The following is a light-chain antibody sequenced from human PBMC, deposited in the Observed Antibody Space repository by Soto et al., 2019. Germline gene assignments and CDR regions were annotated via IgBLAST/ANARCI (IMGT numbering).Light chain of an antibody. J-gene: IGLJ3*02. V-gene: IGLV2-14*03. CDR2: EVN. CDR1: SSDIGRYNY. Sequence: QSALTQPASVSGSPGQSITISCTGTSSDIGRYNYVYWYQQLPGKAPKLIIYEVNKRPSGVSDRFSGSKSGNAASLTISGLQTDDEADYHCGSYTSATTWVFGGGTKLTVL. CDR3: GSYTSATTWV.